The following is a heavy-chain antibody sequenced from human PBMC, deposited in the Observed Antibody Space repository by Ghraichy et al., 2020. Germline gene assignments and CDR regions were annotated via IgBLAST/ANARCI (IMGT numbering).Heavy chain of an antibody. Sequence: SETLSLTCTVSGYSISSGYYWGWIRQPPGKGLEWIGSIYHSGSTYYNPSLKSRVTISVDTSKNQFSLKLNSVTAADTAVYYCETYSSSSGWFDPWGQGTLVTVSS. CDR3: ETYSSSSGWFDP. V-gene: IGHV4-38-2*02. CDR1: GYSISSGYY. CDR2: IYHSGST. J-gene: IGHJ5*02. D-gene: IGHD6-6*01.